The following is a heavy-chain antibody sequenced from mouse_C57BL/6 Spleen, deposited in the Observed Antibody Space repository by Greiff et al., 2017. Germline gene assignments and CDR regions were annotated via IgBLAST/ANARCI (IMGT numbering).Heavy chain of an antibody. J-gene: IGHJ2*01. Sequence: VQLQQSGAELVRPGASVKLSCKASGYTFTDYYINWVKQRPGQGLEWIARIYPGSGNTYYNEKFKGKATLTAEKSSSTAYMRLSSLTSEDSAVYFSARGGSRYYFDYWGQGTTLTVSS. CDR1: GYTFTDYY. CDR3: ARGGSRYYFDY. D-gene: IGHD1-1*01. CDR2: IYPGSGNT. V-gene: IGHV1-76*01.